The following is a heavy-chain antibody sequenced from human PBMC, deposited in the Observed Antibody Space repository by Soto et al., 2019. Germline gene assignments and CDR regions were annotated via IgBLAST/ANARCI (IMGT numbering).Heavy chain of an antibody. J-gene: IGHJ6*02. D-gene: IGHD6-6*01. CDR1: GFTFSSFG. Sequence: QVQLVESGGGVVQPGRSLRLSCAASGFTFSSFGMHWVRQAPGKGLEWVVVMSYDGSTKFYTDSVKGRFTIARDNSKNILYLQMNSLTIEDTAVFYCARSTSSTLNYYYGMDVWGQGTTVTVSS. CDR3: ARSTSSTLNYYYGMDV. V-gene: IGHV3-30*03. CDR2: MSYDGSTK.